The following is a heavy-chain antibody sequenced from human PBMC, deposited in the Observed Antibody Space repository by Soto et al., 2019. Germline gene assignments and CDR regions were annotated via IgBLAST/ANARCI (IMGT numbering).Heavy chain of an antibody. Sequence: SETLSLTCTVSGGSISGYYWSWIRQPPGKGLEWIGYIYYSGSTKYNPSLKSRSAISTDTSKNQISLRLSSVTAADTAVYYCARSYYDILTGYYDYFDYWGQGTLVTVSS. J-gene: IGHJ4*02. CDR3: ARSYYDILTGYYDYFDY. V-gene: IGHV4-59*08. CDR1: GGSISGYY. D-gene: IGHD3-9*01. CDR2: IYYSGST.